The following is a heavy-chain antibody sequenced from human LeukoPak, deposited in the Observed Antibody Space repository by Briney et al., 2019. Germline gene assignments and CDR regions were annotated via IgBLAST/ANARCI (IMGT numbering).Heavy chain of an antibody. CDR3: AKDGLDYGDSPYYYYYYGMDV. CDR2: ISGSGGST. J-gene: IGHJ6*02. D-gene: IGHD4-17*01. V-gene: IGHV3-23*01. CDR1: GFTFSSYA. Sequence: PGGSLRLSCAASGFTFSSYAMSWVRQAPGKGLEWVSAISGSGGSTYYADSVKGRFTISRDNPKNTLYLQMNSLRAEDTAVYYCAKDGLDYGDSPYYYYYYGMDVWGQGTTVTVSS.